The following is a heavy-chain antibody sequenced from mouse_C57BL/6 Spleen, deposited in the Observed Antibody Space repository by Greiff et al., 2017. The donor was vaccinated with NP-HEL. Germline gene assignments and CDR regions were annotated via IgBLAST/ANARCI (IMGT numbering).Heavy chain of an antibody. D-gene: IGHD2-4*01. V-gene: IGHV1-78*01. CDR2: IYPRDGST. Sequence: QVQLQQSGAELVKPGASVKISCKVSGYTFTGHTINWMKQRPEQGLEWIGYIYPRDGSTKYTEKFKGKATLTADKSSSTAYMQLNSLTSEDSAVYFGARGDYDRYFDVWGTGTTVTVSS. J-gene: IGHJ1*03. CDR1: GYTFTGHT. CDR3: ARGDYDRYFDV.